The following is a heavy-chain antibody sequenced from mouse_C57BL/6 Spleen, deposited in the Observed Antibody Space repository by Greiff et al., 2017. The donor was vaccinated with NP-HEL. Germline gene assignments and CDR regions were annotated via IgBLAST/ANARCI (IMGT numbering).Heavy chain of an antibody. CDR2: ISDGGSYT. CDR1: GFTFSSYA. J-gene: IGHJ2*01. V-gene: IGHV5-4*01. Sequence: EVKLMESGGGLVKPGGSLKLSCAASGFTFSSYAMSWVRQTPEKRLEWVATISDGGSYTYYPDNVKGRFTISRDNAKNNLYLQMSHLKSEDTAMYYCARDRDSSGPSYFDYWGQGTTLTVSS. D-gene: IGHD3-2*02. CDR3: ARDRDSSGPSYFDY.